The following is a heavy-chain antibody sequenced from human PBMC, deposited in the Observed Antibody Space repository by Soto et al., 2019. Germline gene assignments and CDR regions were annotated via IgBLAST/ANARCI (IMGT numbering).Heavy chain of an antibody. CDR1: GFTFSSYT. D-gene: IGHD3-22*01. CDR3: TSLITYYYDSSGYSLAFDI. J-gene: IGHJ3*02. Sequence: GGSLRLSCAASGFTFSSYTMNWVRQAPGKGLEWVSTFVGSTGSTFYADSVKGRFTISRDDSKNTLYLQMNSLRAEDTAVYYCTSLITYYYDSSGYSLAFDIWGQGTMVTVSS. V-gene: IGHV3-23*01. CDR2: FVGSTGST.